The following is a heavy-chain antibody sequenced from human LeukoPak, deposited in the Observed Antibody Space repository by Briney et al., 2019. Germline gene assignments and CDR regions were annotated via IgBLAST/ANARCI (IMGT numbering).Heavy chain of an antibody. V-gene: IGHV1-18*01. CDR1: GYTFTSSG. CDR2: ISPYNGNT. Sequence: ASVKVSCKASGYTFTSSGISWVRQAPGQGLEWMGWISPYNGNTNYAQKVQGRVTMTTDTSTSTAYMGLRSLTSDDTAVYYCARGLGTTTFADFDYWGQGTLVTVSS. D-gene: IGHD1-7*01. CDR3: ARGLGTTTFADFDY. J-gene: IGHJ4*02.